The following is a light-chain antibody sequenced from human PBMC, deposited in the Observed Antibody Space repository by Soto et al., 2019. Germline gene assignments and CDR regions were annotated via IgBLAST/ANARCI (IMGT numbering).Light chain of an antibody. J-gene: IGLJ1*01. V-gene: IGLV2-14*01. CDR2: DVS. CDR1: SSDVGGYNY. Sequence: QSALTQPASVSGSPGRSITISCTGTSSDVGGYNYVSWYQQHPGKAPKLMIYDVSNWPSGVSNRFSGSKSGNTASLTISGLQAEDEADYYCSSYTSSSTPYVFGTGTKVTVL. CDR3: SSYTSSSTPYV.